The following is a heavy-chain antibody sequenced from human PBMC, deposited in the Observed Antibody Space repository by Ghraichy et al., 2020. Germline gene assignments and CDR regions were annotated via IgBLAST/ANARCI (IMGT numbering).Heavy chain of an antibody. CDR3: ATRDVVAGPFDY. J-gene: IGHJ4*02. Sequence: ASVKVSCKVSGYTLTELSMHWVRQAPGKGLEWMGGFDPEDGETIYAQKFQGRVTMTEDTSTDTAYMELSSLRSEDTAVYYCATRDVVAGPFDYWGQGTLVTVSS. CDR1: GYTLTELS. D-gene: IGHD5-12*01. CDR2: FDPEDGET. V-gene: IGHV1-24*01.